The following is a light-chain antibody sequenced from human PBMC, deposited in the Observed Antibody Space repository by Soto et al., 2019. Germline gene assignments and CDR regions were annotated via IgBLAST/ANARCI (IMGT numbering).Light chain of an antibody. Sequence: DIQMTQSPSPVSASVGDRVTISCRASEDINSRLAWYQQKPGNAPKLLIYAAFILQSGVPSRFSGYGSGTDFTLSISSLQPEDFATYYCQQADSFPITFGQGTRMEIK. CDR2: AAF. CDR3: QQADSFPIT. CDR1: EDINSR. J-gene: IGKJ5*01. V-gene: IGKV1-12*01.